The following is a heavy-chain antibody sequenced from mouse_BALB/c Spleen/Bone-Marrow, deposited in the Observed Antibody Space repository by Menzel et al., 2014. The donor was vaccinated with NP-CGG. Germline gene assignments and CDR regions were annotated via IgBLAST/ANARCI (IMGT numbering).Heavy chain of an antibody. CDR3: TRERETRYAMDY. Sequence: EVKVVESGGGLVKPGGSLKLSCAASGFTFSSYTMSWVRQTPEKRLEWVATISSGGSYTYYPDSVKGRFTISRDNAKNTLYLQMSSLKSEDTAMYHCTRERETRYAMDYWGQGTSVTVSS. CDR2: ISSGGSYT. V-gene: IGHV5-6-4*01. CDR1: GFTFSSYT. J-gene: IGHJ4*01.